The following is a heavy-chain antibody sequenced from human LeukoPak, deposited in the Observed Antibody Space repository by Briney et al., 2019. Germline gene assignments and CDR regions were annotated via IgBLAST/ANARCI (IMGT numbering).Heavy chain of an antibody. CDR3: ARDLGSQRYCSSTSCSNYYYYGMDV. Sequence: ASVNVSCKASGYTFTGYYMHWVRQAPGQGLEWMGWINPNSGGTNYAQKFQGWVTMTRDTSISTAYMELSRLRSDDTAVYYCARDLGSQRYCSSTSCSNYYYYGMDVWGQGTTVTVSS. CDR1: GYTFTGYY. J-gene: IGHJ6*02. V-gene: IGHV1-2*04. D-gene: IGHD2-2*01. CDR2: INPNSGGT.